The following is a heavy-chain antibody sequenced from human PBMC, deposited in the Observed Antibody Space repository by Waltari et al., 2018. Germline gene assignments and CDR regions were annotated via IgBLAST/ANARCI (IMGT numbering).Heavy chain of an antibody. CDR1: GGTFSSYA. V-gene: IGHV1-69*13. CDR2: ISPIFGTA. J-gene: IGHJ4*02. CDR3: ARVVRTGTTQAHFDY. D-gene: IGHD1-7*01. Sequence: QVQLVQSGAEVKKPGSSVKVSCKASGGTFSSYAISWVRQAPGQGLEWMGRISPIFGTANYAQKFQGRVTITADKSTSTAYMELSSLRSEDTAVYYCARVVRTGTTQAHFDYWGQGTLVTVSS.